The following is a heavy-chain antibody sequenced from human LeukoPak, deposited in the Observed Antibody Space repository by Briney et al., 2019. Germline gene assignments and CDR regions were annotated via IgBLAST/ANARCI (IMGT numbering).Heavy chain of an antibody. CDR2: IYYSGST. D-gene: IGHD6-13*01. V-gene: IGHV4-59*01. CDR1: GGSISSYY. J-gene: IGHJ4*02. CDR3: ASGIAAAGKLDY. Sequence: SETLSLTCTVSGGSISSYYWSWIRQPPGKGLEWIGYIYYSGSTNYNPSLKSRVTISVDTSKNQFSLKLSSVTAADTAVYYCASGIAAAGKLDYWGQGTLVTVSS.